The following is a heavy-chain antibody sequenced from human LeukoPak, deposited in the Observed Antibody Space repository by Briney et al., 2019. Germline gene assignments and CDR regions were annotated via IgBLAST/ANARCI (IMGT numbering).Heavy chain of an antibody. V-gene: IGHV3-7*01. J-gene: IGHJ4*02. Sequence: EWLAKINQAESVNYCVDSVKGRFTVYRDNAETSVFLQMNSLRNEDTAVYFCASWVGRDNWGQGTLVTVSS. CDR2: INQAESVN. CDR3: ASWVGRDN. D-gene: IGHD1-26*01.